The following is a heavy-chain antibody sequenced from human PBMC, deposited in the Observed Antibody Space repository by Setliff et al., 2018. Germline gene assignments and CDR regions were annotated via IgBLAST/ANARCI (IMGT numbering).Heavy chain of an antibody. V-gene: IGHV1-18*01. CDR2: ISAYTGNT. CDR1: GGTFSSYA. J-gene: IGHJ4*02. CDR3: SRLVRYCTTTTCQRASGAEF. Sequence: ASVKVSCKASGGTFSSYAINWVRQAPGQGLEWMGWISAYTGNTNYAQKLQGRVSMTTDTSTSTAYMELRSLTSDDTAVYYCSRLVRYCTTTTCQRASGAEFWGQGTLVTVSS. D-gene: IGHD2-8*01.